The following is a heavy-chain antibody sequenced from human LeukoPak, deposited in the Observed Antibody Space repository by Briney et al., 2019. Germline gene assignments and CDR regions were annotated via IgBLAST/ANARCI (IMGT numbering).Heavy chain of an antibody. V-gene: IGHV1-69*04. D-gene: IGHD3-3*01. CDR2: IIPILGIA. CDR1: GGTFSSYA. CDR3: ARVRFLEWLAPGWFDP. J-gene: IGHJ5*02. Sequence: SVKVSCKASGGTFSSYAISWVRQAPGQGLEWMGRIIPILGIANYAQKFQGRVTITADKSTSTAYMELRSLRSDDTAVYYCARVRFLEWLAPGWFDPWGQGTLVTVSS.